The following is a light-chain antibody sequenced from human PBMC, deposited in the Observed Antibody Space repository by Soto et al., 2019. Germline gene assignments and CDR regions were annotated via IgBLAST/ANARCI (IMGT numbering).Light chain of an antibody. V-gene: IGKV1-6*01. J-gene: IGKJ1*01. Sequence: AIQMTQSPSSLSASVGDRVTITCRASQGIRNDLGWFQQKPGKAPKLLIYAASSLQSGVPSRFSGSGSGTDFTLTISILQPEDFATYYCLQDYNYPRTFGQGTKVEIK. CDR3: LQDYNYPRT. CDR2: AAS. CDR1: QGIRND.